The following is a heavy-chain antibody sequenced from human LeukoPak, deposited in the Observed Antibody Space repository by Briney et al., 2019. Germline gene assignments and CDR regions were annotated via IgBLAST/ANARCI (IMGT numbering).Heavy chain of an antibody. D-gene: IGHD3-3*01. CDR2: IRYDGSSK. CDR1: GFTFSSYA. V-gene: IGHV3-30*02. CDR3: AKALPSSEWLMHY. J-gene: IGHJ4*02. Sequence: GGSLRLSCAASGFTFSSYALSWVRQAPGKGLEWVAFIRYDGSSKYYADSVKGRFTISRDDSKNTLYLQMNNLRAEDTAVYYCAKALPSSEWLMHYWGQGTLVTVSS.